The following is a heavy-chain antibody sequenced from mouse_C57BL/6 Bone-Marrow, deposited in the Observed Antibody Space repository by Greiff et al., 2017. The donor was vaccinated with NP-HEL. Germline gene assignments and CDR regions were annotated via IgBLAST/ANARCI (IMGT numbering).Heavy chain of an antibody. CDR1: GYTFTSYW. CDR3: AREGVYYPYYAMDY. D-gene: IGHD1-1*01. Sequence: QVQLKQPGAELVKPGASVKLSCKASGYTFTSYWMQWVKQRPGQGLEWIGEIDPSDSYTNYNPKFKGKATLTVDTSSSTAYMQLSSLTSEDSAVYYRAREGVYYPYYAMDYWGQGTSVTVSS. CDR2: IDPSDSYT. V-gene: IGHV1-50*01. J-gene: IGHJ4*01.